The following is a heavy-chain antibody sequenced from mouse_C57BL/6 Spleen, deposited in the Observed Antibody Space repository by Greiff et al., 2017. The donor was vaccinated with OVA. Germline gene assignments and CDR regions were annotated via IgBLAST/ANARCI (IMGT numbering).Heavy chain of an antibody. CDR2: IDPETGGT. J-gene: IGHJ2*01. Sequence: VKLMESGAELVRPGASVTLSCKASGYTFTDYEMHWVKQTPVHGLEWIGAIDPETGGTAYNQKFKGKAILTADKSSSTAYMELRSLTSEDSAVYYCTKGDYDYGFDYWGQGTTLTVSS. CDR3: TKGDYDYGFDY. CDR1: GYTFTDYE. V-gene: IGHV1-15*01. D-gene: IGHD2-4*01.